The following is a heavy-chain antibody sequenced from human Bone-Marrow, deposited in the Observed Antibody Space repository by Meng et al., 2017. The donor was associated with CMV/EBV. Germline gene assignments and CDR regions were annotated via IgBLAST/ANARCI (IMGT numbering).Heavy chain of an antibody. V-gene: IGHV3-30*02. D-gene: IGHD3-10*01. CDR2: VRYDGGDK. Sequence: GEYLKISCAASGFTFSNYGMHWVRQAPGKGLEWVAFVRYDGGDKFYADSVKGRFTISRDNSKNTLYLQMNSLRAEDTAVYYCASLRYGSGSHSPYYFDYWGQGTLVTVSS. CDR1: GFTFSNYG. J-gene: IGHJ4*02. CDR3: ASLRYGSGSHSPYYFDY.